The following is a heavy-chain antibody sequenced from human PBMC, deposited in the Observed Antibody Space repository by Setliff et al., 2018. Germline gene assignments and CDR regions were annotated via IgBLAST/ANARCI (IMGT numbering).Heavy chain of an antibody. CDR1: GYSFSNFW. V-gene: IGHV5-51*01. CDR3: ARSLVGATYSVYFDY. CDR2: IYPGDSHT. J-gene: IGHJ4*02. D-gene: IGHD1-26*01. Sequence: PGESLTLSCKGSGYSFSNFWIGWVRQMPGKGLEWMGIIYPGDSHTRYSPSFQXXXXXSXXXXXXXXXXXXXXXXASDTXIYYCARSLVGATYSVYFDYWGQGALVTVSS.